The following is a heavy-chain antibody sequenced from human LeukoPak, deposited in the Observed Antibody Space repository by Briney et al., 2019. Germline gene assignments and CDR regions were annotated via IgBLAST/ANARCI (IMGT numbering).Heavy chain of an antibody. CDR1: GFTVSSNY. D-gene: IGHD3-22*01. Sequence: GGSLRLSCAASGFTVSSNYMSWVRQAPGKGLEWVSVIYSGGSTFYADSVKGRFTISRDNSKNTVYLQMNSLRAEDAAVYYCARRYYHDSSGYYYDYWGQGTLVTVSS. J-gene: IGHJ4*02. CDR2: IYSGGST. CDR3: ARRYYHDSSGYYYDY. V-gene: IGHV3-66*01.